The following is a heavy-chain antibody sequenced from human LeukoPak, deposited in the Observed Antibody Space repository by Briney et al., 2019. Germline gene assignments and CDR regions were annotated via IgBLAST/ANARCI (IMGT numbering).Heavy chain of an antibody. CDR1: GYTLTVLS. V-gene: IGHV1-24*01. CDR2: FDPEDGET. D-gene: IGHD6-13*01. J-gene: IGHJ4*02. Sequence: ASVKVSYKVSGYTLTVLSMHWVRQAPGKGLEWMGGFDPEDGETTYAQKFQGRVTMTEDTSTDTAYMELSSLRSEDTAVYYCARDWPSPGIAAPRTLDYWGQGTLVTVSS. CDR3: ARDWPSPGIAAPRTLDY.